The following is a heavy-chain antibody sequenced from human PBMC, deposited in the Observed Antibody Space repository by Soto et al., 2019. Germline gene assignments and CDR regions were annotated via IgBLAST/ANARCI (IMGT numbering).Heavy chain of an antibody. CDR2: INPSGGST. V-gene: IGHV1-46*03. CDR1: GYTFTSYY. D-gene: IGHD3-16*02. CDR3: ARENDYIWGSYRSACGY. Sequence: GASVKVSCKASGYTFTSYYMHWVRQAPGQGLEWMGIINPSGGSTSYAQKFQGRVTMTRDTSTSTVYMELSSLRSEDTAVYYCARENDYIWGSYRSACGYWGQGTLVTVSS. J-gene: IGHJ4*02.